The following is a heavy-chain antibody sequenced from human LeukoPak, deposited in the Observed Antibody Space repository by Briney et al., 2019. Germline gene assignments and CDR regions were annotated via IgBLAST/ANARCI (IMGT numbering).Heavy chain of an antibody. J-gene: IGHJ4*02. CDR3: ARPLVSSGWTFDY. V-gene: IGHV3-21*01. CDR2: ISSSSSYI. Sequence: PGGSLRLSCAASGFTFSSYSMNWVRRAPGKGLEWVSSISSSSSYIYYADSVKGRFTISRDNAKNSLYLQMNSLRAEDTAVYYCARPLVSSGWTFDYWGQGTLVTVSS. CDR1: GFTFSSYS. D-gene: IGHD6-19*01.